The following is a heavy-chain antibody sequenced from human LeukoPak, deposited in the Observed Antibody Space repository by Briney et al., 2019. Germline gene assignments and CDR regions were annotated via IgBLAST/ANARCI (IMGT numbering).Heavy chain of an antibody. CDR3: ARDSPNCSSTSGLNRFDY. CDR2: ISAYNGNT. J-gene: IGHJ4*02. Sequence: ASVKVSCKASGYTFTSYGISWVRQAPGQGLEWMGWISAYNGNTNYAQKLQGRVTMTTDTSTSTAYLELRSLRSDDTAVYYCARDSPNCSSTSGLNRFDYWGQGTLVTVSS. V-gene: IGHV1-18*01. CDR1: GYTFTSYG. D-gene: IGHD2-2*01.